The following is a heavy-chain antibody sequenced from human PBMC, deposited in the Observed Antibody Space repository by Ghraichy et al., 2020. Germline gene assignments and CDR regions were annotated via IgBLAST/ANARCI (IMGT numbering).Heavy chain of an antibody. CDR3: ARGGTYYDFWSGSYYYYGLDV. Sequence: GESLNIYCAASGFTFTSYWMSWVRQAPGKGLEWVANIKQDGSEKYYVDSVKGRFTISRDNAKNSLYLQMDSLRAEDTAVYYCARGGTYYDFWSGSYYYYGLDVWGQGTTVTVSS. D-gene: IGHD3-3*01. CDR2: IKQDGSEK. V-gene: IGHV3-7*01. J-gene: IGHJ6*02. CDR1: GFTFTSYW.